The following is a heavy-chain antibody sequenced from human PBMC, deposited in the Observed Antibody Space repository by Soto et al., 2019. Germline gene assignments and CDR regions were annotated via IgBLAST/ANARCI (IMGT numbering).Heavy chain of an antibody. CDR2: INHSGST. Sequence: SETLSLTCAVYGGSFSGYYWSWIRQPPGKGLEWIGEINHSGSTNYNPSLKSRGTISVDTSKNQFSLKLSSVTAADTAVYYCTRVRVLESGAWNYYSYMDVWGKGTTVTVSS. V-gene: IGHV4-34*01. D-gene: IGHD3-16*02. CDR3: TRVRVLESGAWNYYSYMDV. CDR1: GGSFSGYY. J-gene: IGHJ6*03.